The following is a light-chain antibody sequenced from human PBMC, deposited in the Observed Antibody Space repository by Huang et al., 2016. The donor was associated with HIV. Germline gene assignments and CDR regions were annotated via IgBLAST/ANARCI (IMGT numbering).Light chain of an antibody. CDR3: QQRSNWPPMYT. J-gene: IGKJ2*01. CDR2: DAS. V-gene: IGKV3-11*01. CDR1: QSVSNY. Sequence: EIVLTQSPATLSLSPGERATLSCRASQSVSNYLAWYQQKPGQAPRLLIYDASNRATGIPARFSGSGSGTDFTLTISSLEPEDFAVYYCQQRSNWPPMYTFGQGPSWRSN.